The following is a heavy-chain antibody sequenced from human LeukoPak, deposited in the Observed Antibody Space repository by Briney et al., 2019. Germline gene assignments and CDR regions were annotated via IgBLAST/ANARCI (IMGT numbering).Heavy chain of an antibody. CDR3: ARDGDCGGDCYFDY. CDR1: GGTFSSYA. J-gene: IGHJ4*02. CDR2: IIPIFGTA. Sequence: SVKVSCKASGGTFSSYAISWVRQAPGQGLEWMGGIIPIFGTANYAQKFQGRVTITADESTSTAYMELSSLRSEDTAVYYCARDGDCGGDCYFDYWGQGTLVTVSS. V-gene: IGHV1-69*13. D-gene: IGHD2-21*01.